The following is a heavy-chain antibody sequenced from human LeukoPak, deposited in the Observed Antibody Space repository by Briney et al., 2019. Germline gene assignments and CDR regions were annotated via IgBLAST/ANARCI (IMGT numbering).Heavy chain of an antibody. CDR2: IKEDGSET. D-gene: IGHD5-24*01. J-gene: IGHJ4*01. Sequence: GGSLRLSCAASGFTFSNTWMTWVRQAPGEGLERVANIKEDGSETYYVDSVRGRFSISRDNAKNSMYLEMNSLRPEDTAVYFCVRDRGWQQFDFWGHPTLVTVSS. CDR1: GFTFSNTW. V-gene: IGHV3-7*01. CDR3: VRDRGWQQFDF.